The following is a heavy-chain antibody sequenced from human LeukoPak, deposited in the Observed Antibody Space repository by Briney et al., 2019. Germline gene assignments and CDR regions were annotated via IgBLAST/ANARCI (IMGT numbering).Heavy chain of an antibody. D-gene: IGHD6-13*01. J-gene: IGHJ4*02. CDR2: ISGSGGST. Sequence: PSETLSLTCAVYGGSFSGYYWSWVRQAPGKGLEWVSAISGSGGSTYYADSVKGRFTISRDNSKDTLYLQMNSLRAEDTAVYYCAKDLAHSSSHFFDYWGQGTLVTVSS. V-gene: IGHV3-23*01. CDR1: GGSFSGYY. CDR3: AKDLAHSSSHFFDY.